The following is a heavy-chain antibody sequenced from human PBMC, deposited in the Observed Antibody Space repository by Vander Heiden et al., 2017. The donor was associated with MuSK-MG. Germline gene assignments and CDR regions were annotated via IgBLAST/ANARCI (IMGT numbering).Heavy chain of an antibody. CDR2: ISAYNGNT. CDR3: ARVERGLEQQLVWVQLDWFDP. D-gene: IGHD6-13*01. Sequence: QVQLVQSGAEVKKPGASVKVSCKASGYTFTSYGISWVRQAPGQGLEWMGWISAYNGNTNYAQKLQGRVTMTTDTSTSTAYMELRSLRSDDTAVYYCARVERGLEQQLVWVQLDWFDPWGQGTLVTVSS. J-gene: IGHJ5*02. CDR1: GYTFTSYG. V-gene: IGHV1-18*01.